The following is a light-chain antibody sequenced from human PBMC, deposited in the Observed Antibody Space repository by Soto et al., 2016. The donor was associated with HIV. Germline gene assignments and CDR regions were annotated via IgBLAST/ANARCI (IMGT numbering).Light chain of an antibody. CDR1: RVGGKS. Sequence: SYVLTQPPSVSVAPRKTASITCGGNRVGGKSVHWYQQKPGQAPVMVLFADSDRPSGIPERFSGSNSENTATLTITGAQAEDEADYYCNSRDSSDNHNYVFGTGTKVTVL. CDR3: NSRDSSDNHNYV. CDR2: ADS. J-gene: IGLJ1*01. V-gene: IGLV3-21*01.